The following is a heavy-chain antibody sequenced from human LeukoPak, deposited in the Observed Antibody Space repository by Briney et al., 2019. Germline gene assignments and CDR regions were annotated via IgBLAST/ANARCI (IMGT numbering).Heavy chain of an antibody. CDR2: MNPNSGYT. CDR3: ATYVEGLTTLKSHDAFDI. D-gene: IGHD3-3*01. Sequence: GASVKVSCKASGYTFTNYDINWVRQATGHGLEWMGWMNPNSGYTGYAQKFQGRVTVTSNTSISTAYMELSSLRYEDTAVYYCATYVEGLTTLKSHDAFDIWGQGTMVTVSS. J-gene: IGHJ3*02. V-gene: IGHV1-8*03. CDR1: GYTFTNYD.